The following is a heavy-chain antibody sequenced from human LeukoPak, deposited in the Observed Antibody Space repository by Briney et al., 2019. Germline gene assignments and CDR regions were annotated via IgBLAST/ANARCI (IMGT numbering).Heavy chain of an antibody. CDR3: ARDLSGAFDY. CDR1: GGSISSGAYY. CDR2: IHSSGST. V-gene: IGHV4-61*08. Sequence: SETLSLTCTVSGGSISSGAYYWSWIRQPPGKGLEWIGYIHSSGSTNYNPSLKSRVTISVDTSKNQFSLKLSSVTAADTAVYYCARDLSGAFDYWGQGTLITVSS. D-gene: IGHD1-26*01. J-gene: IGHJ4*02.